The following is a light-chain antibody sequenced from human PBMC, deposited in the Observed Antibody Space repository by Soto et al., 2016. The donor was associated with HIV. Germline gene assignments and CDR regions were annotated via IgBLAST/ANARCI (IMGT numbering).Light chain of an antibody. V-gene: IGLV3-21*02. CDR3: QVWDSHNDPWV. CDR1: NIGSKS. J-gene: IGLJ3*02. Sequence: YVVTQPPSVSVAPGQTARITCGGINIGSKSVHWYQQKPGQAPVLVIYDDRDRPSGIPERFSGSNSGSTATLTINRVEAEDEADFYCQVWDSHNDPWVFGGGTKLTVL. CDR2: DDR.